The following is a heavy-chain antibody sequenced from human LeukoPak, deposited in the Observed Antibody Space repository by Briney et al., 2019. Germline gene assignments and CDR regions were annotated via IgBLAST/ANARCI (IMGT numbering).Heavy chain of an antibody. J-gene: IGHJ6*03. D-gene: IGHD6-13*01. CDR3: ARDTIAAAGTGYYYYMDV. Sequence: ASVKVSCKASGGTFSSYAISWVRQAPGQGLEWMGGIIPIFGTANYAQKFQGRVTITTDESTSTAYMELSSLRSEDTAVYYCARDTIAAAGTGYYYYMDVWGKGTTVTVSS. V-gene: IGHV1-69*05. CDR2: IIPIFGTA. CDR1: GGTFSSYA.